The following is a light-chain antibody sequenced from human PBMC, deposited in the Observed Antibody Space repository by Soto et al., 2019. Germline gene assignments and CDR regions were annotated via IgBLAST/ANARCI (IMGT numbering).Light chain of an antibody. CDR2: EVS. J-gene: IGLJ2*01. CDR3: SSYTSTTILV. Sequence: QSVLTQPASVSGSPGQTITISCTGTSSDVGGYNYVSWYQQYPGKAPKLMIYEVSNRPSGVSNRFSGSKSDNTASLIISGLQAEDEADYYFSSYTSTTILVFGGGTKLTVL. V-gene: IGLV2-14*01. CDR1: SSDVGGYNY.